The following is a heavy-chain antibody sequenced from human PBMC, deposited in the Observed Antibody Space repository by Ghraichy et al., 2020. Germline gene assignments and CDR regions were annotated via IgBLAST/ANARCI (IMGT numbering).Heavy chain of an antibody. V-gene: IGHV3-30*18. J-gene: IGHJ6*02. CDR1: GFTFSKYG. D-gene: IGHD3-22*01. Sequence: GGSLRLSFAASGFTFSKYGMHWVRQAPGQGLEWVAVVSYDGSSKNYADSGRFTISRDNSKNTLFLQMNFLRPEDTAVYYCAKERDTSGYYSFRGDYYGMDVWGQGTTVTVSS. CDR2: VSYDGSSK. CDR3: AKERDTSGYYSFRGDYYGMDV.